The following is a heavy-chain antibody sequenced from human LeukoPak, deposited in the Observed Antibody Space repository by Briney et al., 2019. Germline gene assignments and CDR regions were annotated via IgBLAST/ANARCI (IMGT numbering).Heavy chain of an antibody. J-gene: IGHJ5*01. V-gene: IGHV4-4*07. Sequence: SETLSLTCIVSGGFSNNYFWSWIRQPAGKGLEWIGRIYQSGSADYKPSLKSRLTMSLDMSKKHFYLNLTSVTAADTAVYYCAGGPFVDGLDWLDSWGQGTLITVSS. D-gene: IGHD3/OR15-3a*01. CDR2: IYQSGSA. CDR1: GGFSNNYF. CDR3: AGGPFVDGLDWLDS.